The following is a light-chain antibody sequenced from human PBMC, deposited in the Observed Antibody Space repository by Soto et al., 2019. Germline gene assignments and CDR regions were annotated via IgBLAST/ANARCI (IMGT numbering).Light chain of an antibody. Sequence: EIVLTQSPATLSLSPGERATLSCRASQTVNNNVAWYQLKDGQVPRLVIYGASTRATDIPARFSGSGSGTDFTLTISSLEPEDFAVYYCQQRSNWLTFGGGTKVDIK. CDR1: QTVNNN. V-gene: IGKV3-11*01. CDR3: QQRSNWLT. CDR2: GAS. J-gene: IGKJ4*01.